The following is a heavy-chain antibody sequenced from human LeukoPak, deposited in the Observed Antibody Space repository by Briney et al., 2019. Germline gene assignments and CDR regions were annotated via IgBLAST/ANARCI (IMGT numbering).Heavy chain of an antibody. J-gene: IGHJ4*02. CDR2: IYGYNGNT. CDR3: ALGDILTGHWAEYFVY. CDR1: GYTFTTYG. D-gene: IGHD3-9*01. Sequence: ASVKVSCKTSGYTFTTYGLTWVRQAPGQGLEWMGWIYGYNGNTNYAPKFQDRVTMTTDTSTKTAYMELKNLRSDDTAMYYCALGDILTGHWAEYFVYWGQGTLITVSS. V-gene: IGHV1-18*01.